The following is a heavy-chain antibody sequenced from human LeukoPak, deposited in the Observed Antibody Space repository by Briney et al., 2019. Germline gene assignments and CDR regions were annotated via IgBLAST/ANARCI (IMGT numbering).Heavy chain of an antibody. CDR2: INNDGSDT. Sequence: EGFLRLSFAASGFTLSAYWMYWVRQAPGKGPVWDAFINNDGSDTNYADSVKGRFTISRDNAENTLYLQMNSLRPEDTAVYYCARPAYTAAYDLWGQGTMVTVSS. CDR1: GFTLSAYW. D-gene: IGHD3-16*01. J-gene: IGHJ3*01. CDR3: ARPAYTAAYDL. V-gene: IGHV3-74*01.